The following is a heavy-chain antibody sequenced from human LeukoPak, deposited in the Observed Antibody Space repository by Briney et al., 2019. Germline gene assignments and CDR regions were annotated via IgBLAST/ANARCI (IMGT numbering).Heavy chain of an antibody. CDR2: IYYSGST. J-gene: IGHJ4*02. CDR3: ARGHDWGSYYFDY. CDR1: GGSISSGGYY. D-gene: IGHD3-16*01. Sequence: SETLSLTCTVSGGSISSGGYYWSWIRQHPGKGLEWIGYIYYSGSTYYNPSLKSRVTISVDRSKNQFSLKLSSVTAADTAVYYCARGHDWGSYYFDYWGQGTLVTVSS. V-gene: IGHV4-31*03.